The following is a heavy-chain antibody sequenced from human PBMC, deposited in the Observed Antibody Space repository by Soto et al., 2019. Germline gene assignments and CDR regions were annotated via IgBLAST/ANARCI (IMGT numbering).Heavy chain of an antibody. CDR3: AILPGYCISTRCPYYFDC. J-gene: IGHJ4*02. V-gene: IGHV1-69*13. D-gene: IGHD2-2*01. Sequence: SVKVSCMASGGTVSSYAISRVRQAPGQGLEWMGGIIPIFGTANYAQKFQGRVTITADESTSTAYMELSSLRSEDTAVYYCAILPGYCISTRCPYYFDCWGQGTLVTAS. CDR2: IIPIFGTA. CDR1: GGTVSSYA.